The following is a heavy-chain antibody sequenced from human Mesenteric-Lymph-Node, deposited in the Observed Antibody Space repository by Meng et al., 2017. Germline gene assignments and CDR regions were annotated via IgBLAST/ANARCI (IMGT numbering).Heavy chain of an antibody. CDR1: GFTFSSYA. CDR3: ARDRHSSSFPIDY. D-gene: IGHD6-13*01. CDR2: ISYDGSNK. V-gene: IGHV3-30*01. Sequence: GESLKISCAASGFTFSSYAMHWVRQAPGKGLEWVAVISYDGSNKYYADSVKGRFTISRDNSKNTLYLQMNSLRAEDTAVYYCARDRHSSSFPIDYWGQGTRVTVSS. J-gene: IGHJ4*02.